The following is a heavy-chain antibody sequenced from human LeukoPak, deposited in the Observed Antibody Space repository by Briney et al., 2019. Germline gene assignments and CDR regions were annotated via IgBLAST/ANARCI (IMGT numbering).Heavy chain of an antibody. CDR2: INPNSGGT. CDR1: GYTFTGYY. Sequence: ASVKVSCKASGYTFTGYYMHWVRQAPGQGLEWMGWINPNSGGTNYVQKFQGRVTMTRDTSISTAYMELGRLRSDDTAVYYCARSGAYGSGSYLSYWGQGTLVTVSS. J-gene: IGHJ4*02. CDR3: ARSGAYGSGSYLSY. D-gene: IGHD3-10*01. V-gene: IGHV1-2*02.